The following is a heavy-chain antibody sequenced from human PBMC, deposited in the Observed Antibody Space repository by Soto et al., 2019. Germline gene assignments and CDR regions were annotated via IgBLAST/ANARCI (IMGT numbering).Heavy chain of an antibody. D-gene: IGHD6-19*01. V-gene: IGHV4-4*07. CDR3: ATDLVHISGNYCSYYYAMDV. J-gene: IGHJ6*02. CDR1: GGSISSYY. Sequence: PSETLSLTCTVSGGSISSYYWSWVRQAAGKGLEWIGRIYRSGSTNYNPSLKSRVTMSVDTSKNQFSLKLSSVTAADTAVYFCATDLVHISGNYCSYYYAMDVWGQGTTVTVSS. CDR2: IYRSGST.